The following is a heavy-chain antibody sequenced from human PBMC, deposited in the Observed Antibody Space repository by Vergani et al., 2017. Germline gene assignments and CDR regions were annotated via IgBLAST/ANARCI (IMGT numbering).Heavy chain of an antibody. CDR2: ISWNSGSI. J-gene: IGHJ4*02. D-gene: IGHD5-12*01. Sequence: EVQLVESGGGLVQPGRSLRLSCAASGFTFDDYAMHWVRQAPGKGLEWVSGISWNSGSIGYADSVKGRFTISRDNSKNTLYLQMNSLRAEDTAVYYCARDKSGYVGTFDYWGQGTLVTVSS. V-gene: IGHV3-9*01. CDR1: GFTFDDYA. CDR3: ARDKSGYVGTFDY.